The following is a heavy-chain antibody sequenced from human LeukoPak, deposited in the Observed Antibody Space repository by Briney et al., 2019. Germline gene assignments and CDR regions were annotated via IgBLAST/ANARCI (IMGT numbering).Heavy chain of an antibody. J-gene: IGHJ4*02. CDR1: GYTFTSYD. CDR3: ARGNYCSGGSCYDGAFDY. D-gene: IGHD2-15*01. CDR2: MNPNSGNT. Sequence: ASVKVSCKASGYTFTSYDINWVRQATGQGLEWMGWMNPNSGNTGYAQKFQGGVTMTRNTSISTAYMELSSLRSEDTAGYYCARGNYCSGGSCYDGAFDYWGQGTLVTVSS. V-gene: IGHV1-8*01.